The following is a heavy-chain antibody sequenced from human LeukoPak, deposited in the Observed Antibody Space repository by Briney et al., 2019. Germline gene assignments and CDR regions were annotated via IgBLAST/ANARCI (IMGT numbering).Heavy chain of an antibody. CDR1: GYTFTSYG. V-gene: IGHV1-18*01. D-gene: IGHD3-22*01. CDR3: ARPYYDSSAPPYDY. J-gene: IGHJ4*02. CDR2: ISAYNGNT. Sequence: ASVKVSCKASGYTFTSYGISWVRQAPGQRLEWMGWISAYNGNTNYAQKLQGRVTMTTDTSTSTAYMELRSLRSDDTAVHYCARPYYDSSAPPYDYWGQGTPVTVSS.